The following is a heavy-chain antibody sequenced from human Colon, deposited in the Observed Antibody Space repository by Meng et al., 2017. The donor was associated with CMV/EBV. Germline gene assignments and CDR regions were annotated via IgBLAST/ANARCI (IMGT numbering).Heavy chain of an antibody. V-gene: IGHV1-8*02. D-gene: IGHD2-2*01. CDR2: MNPYSGNS. CDR3: ARGGGGSSSWDFDY. CDR1: GSPFSNHD. Sequence: ASGSPFSNHDITWVRRAAGQGLEWMGWMNPYSGNSDFTQKFQGRVTMTRDTSTNTAYMELSRLTSDDTAIYYCARGGGGSSSWDFDYWGQGALVTVSS. J-gene: IGHJ4*02.